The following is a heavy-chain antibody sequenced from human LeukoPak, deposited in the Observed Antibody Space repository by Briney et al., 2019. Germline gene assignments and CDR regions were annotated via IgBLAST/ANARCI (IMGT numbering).Heavy chain of an antibody. CDR2: IIPIFGTA. CDR3: AKDDRHYYGSGSPLDY. Sequence: GASVKVSCKVSGYTLTELSMHWVRQAPGQGLEWMGGIIPIFGTANYAQKFQGRVTITADESTSTAYMELSSLRSEDTALYYCAKDDRHYYGSGSPLDYWGQGTLVTVSS. CDR1: GYTLTELS. D-gene: IGHD3-10*01. V-gene: IGHV1-69*13. J-gene: IGHJ4*02.